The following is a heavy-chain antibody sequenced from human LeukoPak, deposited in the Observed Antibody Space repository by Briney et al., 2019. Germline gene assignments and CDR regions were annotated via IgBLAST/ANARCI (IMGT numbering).Heavy chain of an antibody. D-gene: IGHD6-6*01. CDR2: ISGSGGST. Sequence: GGSLRLSCAASGFTFSSYAMSWVRQAPGKGLEWVSAISGSGGSTYYADSVKGRFTISRDNSKNTLYLQMNSLRAEDTAVYYCAKGSGSSSSTDYYYYYMDVWGKGTTVTVSS. J-gene: IGHJ6*03. CDR3: AKGSGSSSSTDYYYYYMDV. CDR1: GFTFSSYA. V-gene: IGHV3-23*01.